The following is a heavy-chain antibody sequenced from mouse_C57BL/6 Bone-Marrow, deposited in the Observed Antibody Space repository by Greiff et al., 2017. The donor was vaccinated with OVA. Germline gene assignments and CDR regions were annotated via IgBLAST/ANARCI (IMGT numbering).Heavy chain of an antibody. CDR3: ARDGKKGWYGDV. Sequence: EVKLQESGPGLVKPSQSLSLTCSVTGYSITSGYYWNWIRQFPGNKLEWMCYIRYDGSNNYNPSLKNRISITRDTSKNQFFLKVNSVTTEDTATYCCARDGKKGWYGDVGGTGTTVTVSS. D-gene: IGHD2-1*01. V-gene: IGHV3-6*01. CDR2: IRYDGSN. CDR1: GYSITSGYY. J-gene: IGHJ1*03.